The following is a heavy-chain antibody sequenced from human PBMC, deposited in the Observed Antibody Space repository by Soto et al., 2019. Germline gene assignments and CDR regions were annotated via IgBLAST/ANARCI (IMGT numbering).Heavy chain of an antibody. V-gene: IGHV1-18*01. CDR3: ARAIVVVPAASFDP. Sequence: SVKVTCKDSGYTFTSNGSSWVRQAPGQGLEWMGWISAYNGNTNYAQKLQGRVTMTTDTSTSTAYMEPRSLGSDDTAVYYCARAIVVVPAASFDPWGQGTLVTVSS. CDR1: GYTFTSNG. D-gene: IGHD2-2*01. J-gene: IGHJ5*02. CDR2: ISAYNGNT.